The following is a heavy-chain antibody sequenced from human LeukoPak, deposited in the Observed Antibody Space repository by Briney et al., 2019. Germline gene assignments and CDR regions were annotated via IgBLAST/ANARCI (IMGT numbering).Heavy chain of an antibody. Sequence: SQTLSLTCSISGENLSSQSAALDWIRPSPSTGLEWLGRTYYRSKWYNDYAVSVKSRITINPDASKNQFSLQLNSVTPEDTAVYYCARDRRYSGYDTHFDYWGQGPLVTVSS. J-gene: IGHJ4*02. CDR3: ARDRRYSGYDTHFDY. CDR1: GENLSSQSAA. D-gene: IGHD5-12*01. V-gene: IGHV6-1*01. CDR2: TYYRSKWYN.